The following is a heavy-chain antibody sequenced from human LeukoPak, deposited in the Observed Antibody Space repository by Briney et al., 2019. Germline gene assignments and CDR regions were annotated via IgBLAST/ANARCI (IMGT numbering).Heavy chain of an antibody. V-gene: IGHV4-34*01. J-gene: IGHJ4*02. D-gene: IGHD3-10*01. CDR3: ARKGRGPYGSVNGYFDY. CDR2: INHSGST. CDR1: GGSFSGYY. Sequence: SETLSLTCAVYGGSFSGYYWSWIRRPPGKGLEWIGEINHSGSTNYNPSLKSRVTISVDTSKNQFSLKLNFVTAADTAVYYCARKGRGPYGSVNGYFDYWGQGTLVTVSS.